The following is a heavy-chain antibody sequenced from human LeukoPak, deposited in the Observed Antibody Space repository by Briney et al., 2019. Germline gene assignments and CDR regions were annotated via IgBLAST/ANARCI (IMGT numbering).Heavy chain of an antibody. CDR1: GFTFSDYY. Sequence: GGSLRLSCTASGFTFSDYYMSWIRQAPGKGLEWVSYISSSGSTIYYADSVKGRFTISRDNAKNSLYLQMNSLSAEDTAVYYCARALYDYVWGSYNYWGQGTLVTVSS. CDR2: ISSSGSTI. V-gene: IGHV3-11*04. CDR3: ARALYDYVWGSYNY. D-gene: IGHD3-16*01. J-gene: IGHJ4*02.